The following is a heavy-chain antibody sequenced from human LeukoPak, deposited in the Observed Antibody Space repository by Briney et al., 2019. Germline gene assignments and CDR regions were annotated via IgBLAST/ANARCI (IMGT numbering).Heavy chain of an antibody. Sequence: QPGGSLRLSCAASGFTFSSYAMSWVRQAPGKGLEWCSAISGSGGSTYYADSVKGRFTISRDNSKNTLYLQMNSLRAEDTAVYYCAKDQQWLVAPDYYFDYWGQGTLVTVSS. CDR1: GFTFSSYA. CDR3: AKDQQWLVAPDYYFDY. J-gene: IGHJ4*02. V-gene: IGHV3-23*01. CDR2: ISGSGGST. D-gene: IGHD6-19*01.